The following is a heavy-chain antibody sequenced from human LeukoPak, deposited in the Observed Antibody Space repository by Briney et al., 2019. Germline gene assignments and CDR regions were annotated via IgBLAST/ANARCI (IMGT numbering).Heavy chain of an antibody. CDR2: ISWNSGSI. J-gene: IGHJ6*02. CDR3: AKDGDSSGNYYYYGMDV. V-gene: IGHV3-9*01. Sequence: GGSLRLSCAASGFTFSNYAMTWVRLAPGKGLEWVSGISWNSGSIGYADSVKGRFTISRDNAKNSLYLQMNSLRAEDTALYYCAKDGDSSGNYYYYGMDVWGQGTTVTVSS. D-gene: IGHD3-22*01. CDR1: GFTFSNYA.